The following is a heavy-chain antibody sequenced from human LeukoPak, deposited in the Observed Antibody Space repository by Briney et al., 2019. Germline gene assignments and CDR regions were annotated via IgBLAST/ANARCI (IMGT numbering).Heavy chain of an antibody. D-gene: IGHD3-10*01. V-gene: IGHV3-48*03. CDR1: GITFSSYE. CDR2: ISSSGNTR. CDR3: ASFGWKPFDI. Sequence: GRPLRPSCAAFGITFSSYEMNLVGRAPGKALKWVSYISSSGNTRYYADSVKGRFTISRDNAKNSLYLQTNSLRVEDTAIYYCASFGWKPFDIWGQGTMVTVSS. J-gene: IGHJ3*02.